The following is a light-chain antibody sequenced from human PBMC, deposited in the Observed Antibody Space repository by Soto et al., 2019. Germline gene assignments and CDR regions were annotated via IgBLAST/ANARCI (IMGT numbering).Light chain of an antibody. J-gene: IGKJ2*01. V-gene: IGKV3-20*01. CDR2: GAS. Sequence: EIVLTQSPDTLSLSPGERATLSCRARQIVNSDFLGWYQQKPGLAPRLLIYGASRRPGGIPDKFSGSGSGTDFTLTIDRLEPEDFAVYYCQYYGRSPYTFAQGTKLEI. CDR1: QIVNSDF. CDR3: QYYGRSPYT.